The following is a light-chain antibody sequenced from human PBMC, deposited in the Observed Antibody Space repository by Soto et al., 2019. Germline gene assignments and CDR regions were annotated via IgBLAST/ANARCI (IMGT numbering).Light chain of an antibody. J-gene: IGLJ1*01. Sequence: QSALTQPASLSGSPGQSITISCTGTSSDIGAYYYVSWFQQHPGKAPKLMISEVNNRTSGVSNRFSGSKSGKTAYLTISGLQVDDEAEYFCFSVTTTSTHVFGTGTKVTVL. CDR2: EVN. V-gene: IGLV2-14*01. CDR1: SSDIGAYYY. CDR3: FSVTTTSTHV.